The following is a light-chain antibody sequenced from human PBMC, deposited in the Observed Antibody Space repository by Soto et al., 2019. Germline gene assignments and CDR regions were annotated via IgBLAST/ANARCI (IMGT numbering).Light chain of an antibody. J-gene: IGKJ5*01. CDR1: QSVSSNY. CDR2: GAS. Sequence: EIVLTQSPGTLSLSPGERATLSCRASQSVSSNYLAWYQQIPGQAPRLLIYGASSRATGIPDRFSGSGSGTDFTLTISRLEPEDFAVYYCQQYHNTPITFGQGTRLEIK. V-gene: IGKV3-20*01. CDR3: QQYHNTPIT.